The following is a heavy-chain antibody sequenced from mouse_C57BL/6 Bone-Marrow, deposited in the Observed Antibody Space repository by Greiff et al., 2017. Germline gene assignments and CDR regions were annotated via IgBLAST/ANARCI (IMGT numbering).Heavy chain of an antibody. CDR3: ARQDYYGSSYYFDY. Sequence: DVMLVESGGGLVKPGGSLKLSCAASGFTFSDYGMHWVRQAPEKGLEWVAYISSGSSTIYYADTVKGRFTISRANTKNTLFLQMTSLRSEDTAMYYCARQDYYGSSYYFDYWGQGTTLTVSS. CDR2: ISSGSSTI. J-gene: IGHJ2*01. D-gene: IGHD1-1*01. V-gene: IGHV5-17*01. CDR1: GFTFSDYG.